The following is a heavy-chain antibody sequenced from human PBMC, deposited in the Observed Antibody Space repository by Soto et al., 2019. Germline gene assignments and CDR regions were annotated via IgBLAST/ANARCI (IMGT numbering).Heavy chain of an antibody. J-gene: IGHJ6*02. CDR1: GGSFTYT. Sequence: QMHLVQSGAEVKKPGSSVKVSCKASGGSFTYTLSWVRQAPGQGLEWMGGIIPIFGTTNYAQKFQDRVTITAHKSTKTAYMELKSLRSPDTAVYYCARLHSHGTYGMDVWGQETKVTVSS. CDR3: ARLHSHGTYGMDV. V-gene: IGHV1-69*06. CDR2: IIPIFGTT. D-gene: IGHD5-18*01.